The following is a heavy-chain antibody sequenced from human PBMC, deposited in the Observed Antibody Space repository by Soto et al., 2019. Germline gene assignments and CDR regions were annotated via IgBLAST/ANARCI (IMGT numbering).Heavy chain of an antibody. CDR3: ARHRDYDILTHYRKYYFDF. Sequence: GGSLRLSCAASGFTFSRFALSWVRQAPGKGLEWVSGISGSGDSTHYADSVKGRFTISRDNAMNTVYLQINSVRAEDTAVYYCARHRDYDILTHYRKYYFDFWGQGTLVTVSS. D-gene: IGHD3-9*01. CDR2: ISGSGDST. J-gene: IGHJ4*02. CDR1: GFTFSRFA. V-gene: IGHV3-23*01.